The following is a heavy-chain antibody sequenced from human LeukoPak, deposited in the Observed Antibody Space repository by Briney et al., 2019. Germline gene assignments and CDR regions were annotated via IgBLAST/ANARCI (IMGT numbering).Heavy chain of an antibody. V-gene: IGHV1-46*01. CDR3: ARVMEGVATIGRGYYYYMDV. CDR1: GYTFTSYY. CDR2: INPSGGST. Sequence: ASVKVSCKASGYTFTSYYMHWVRQAPGQGLEWMGIINPSGGSTSYAQKFRGRVTMTRDTSTSTVYMELSSLRSEDTAVYYCARVMEGVATIGRGYYYYMDVWGKGTTVTVSS. J-gene: IGHJ6*03. D-gene: IGHD5-12*01.